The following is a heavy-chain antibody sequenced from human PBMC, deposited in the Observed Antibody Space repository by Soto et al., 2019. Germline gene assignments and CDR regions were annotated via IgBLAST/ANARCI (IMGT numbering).Heavy chain of an antibody. Sequence: QVQLVQSGAEVKKPGASVKVSCKASGYTFTSYAMHWVRQAPGHRLEWMGWINAGNGNTQYSQKFQGRVTITRDTSASTAYMELSSLRSEDTAVYYCARGGRGYSGYDVGWFYPWGQGTLVTVSS. CDR2: INAGNGNT. D-gene: IGHD5-12*01. CDR3: ARGGRGYSGYDVGWFYP. CDR1: GYTFTSYA. J-gene: IGHJ5*02. V-gene: IGHV1-3*01.